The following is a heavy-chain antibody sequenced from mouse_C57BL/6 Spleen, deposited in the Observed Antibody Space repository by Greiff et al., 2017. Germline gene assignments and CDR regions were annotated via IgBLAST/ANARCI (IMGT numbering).Heavy chain of an antibody. D-gene: IGHD1-1*01. CDR1: GYTFTDYY. CDR3: ARGGYYYGINPRDYAMDY. Sequence: QVQLQQSGAELVRPGASVKLSCKASGYTFTDYYINWVQQRPGQGLEWIARIYPGSGNTYSNDKFKGKATLTAEKSSSTAYMQLSSLTSEDSSVYCCARGGYYYGINPRDYAMDYWGQGTSVTVSS. J-gene: IGHJ4*01. CDR2: IYPGSGNT. V-gene: IGHV1-76*01.